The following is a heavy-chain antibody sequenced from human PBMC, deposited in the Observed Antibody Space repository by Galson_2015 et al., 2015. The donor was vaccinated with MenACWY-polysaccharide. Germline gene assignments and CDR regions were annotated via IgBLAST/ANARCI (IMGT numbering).Heavy chain of an antibody. CDR3: ATSPIEKATMYVVY. J-gene: IGHJ4*02. D-gene: IGHD5-24*01. CDR1: GFTFSEYY. CDR2: ISGSGSTV. V-gene: IGHV3-11*01. Sequence: SLRLSCAASGFTFSEYYMSWIRQAPGEGLEWVSYISGSGSTVSYGDSVRGRFTISRDNAKNSLYLQMNSLRAEDTAVYYCATSPIEKATMYVVYWGQGTLVTVSS.